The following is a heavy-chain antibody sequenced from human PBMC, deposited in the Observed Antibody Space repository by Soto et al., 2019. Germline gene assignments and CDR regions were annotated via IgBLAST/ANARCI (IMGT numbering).Heavy chain of an antibody. Sequence: GESLNISCHGSGYSFASYWIGWVRQMPGKDLEWMGIIYPGDSDTRYSPSFQVHVTISADKSLRTAYLQWTSLKASDTALYYCARTRSFTLGFYYDGMDVWGQGTTVTVSS. CDR2: IYPGDSDT. CDR1: GYSFASYW. CDR3: ARTRSFTLGFYYDGMDV. D-gene: IGHD6-6*01. V-gene: IGHV5-51*01. J-gene: IGHJ6*02.